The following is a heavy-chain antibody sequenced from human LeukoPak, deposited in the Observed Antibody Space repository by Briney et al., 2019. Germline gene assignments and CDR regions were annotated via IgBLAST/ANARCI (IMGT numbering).Heavy chain of an antibody. CDR2: IRSKANTYAT. D-gene: IGHD1-14*01. V-gene: IGHV3-73*01. CDR3: TRYNVGFDY. J-gene: IGHJ4*02. Sequence: GGSLRLSCAASGFTFSGSAIHWVRQASGKGLEWVGRIRSKANTYATAYVASVKGRFTISRDDSKNTAYLQMNSLKTEDTAIYYCTRYNVGFDYWGQGTLVTVSS. CDR1: GFTFSGSA.